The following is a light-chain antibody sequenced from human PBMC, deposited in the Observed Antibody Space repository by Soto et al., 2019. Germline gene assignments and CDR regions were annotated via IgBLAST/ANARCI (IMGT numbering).Light chain of an antibody. V-gene: IGKV1-5*03. CDR3: QQYNSYPWT. Sequence: DIQMTQSPSTLSASAGDRVTITCRASQSINSWLAWYQQIPGKAPKILIYRASSLESGVPSRFSGSESGTEFTLTISSLQPDDFATYYCQQYNSYPWTFGQGTKVEI. J-gene: IGKJ1*01. CDR1: QSINSW. CDR2: RAS.